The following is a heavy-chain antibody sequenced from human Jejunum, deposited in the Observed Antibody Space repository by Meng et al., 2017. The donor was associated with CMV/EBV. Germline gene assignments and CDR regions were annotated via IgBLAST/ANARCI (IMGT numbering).Heavy chain of an antibody. CDR3: ARKLRGGGWFDP. V-gene: IGHV1-18*01. J-gene: IGHJ5*02. Sequence: QVQLLQSEAEVKKPGASVKFSCKASDYTFSTHAISWVRQAPGQGLEWMGWISPYNGNTKYAQNLQGRVTLTTDISTSTAYMELRSLRSDDTAVYYCARKLRGGGWFDPWGQGTLVTVSS. CDR2: ISPYNGNT. D-gene: IGHD3-16*01. CDR1: DYTFSTHA.